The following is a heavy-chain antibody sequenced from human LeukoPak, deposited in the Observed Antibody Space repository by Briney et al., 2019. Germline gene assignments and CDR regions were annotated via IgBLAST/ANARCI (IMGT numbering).Heavy chain of an antibody. D-gene: IGHD6-13*01. CDR2: INSRSNDI. J-gene: IGHJ5*02. V-gene: IGHV3-21*06. CDR1: GFSFSDYS. CDR3: AREGRAYRYSSSWYPTPSWFDP. Sequence: GGSLRLSCVASGFSFSDYSMNWVRQAPGEGLEWVSSINSRSNDIYYADSVKGRCTISRDNAKNSLYLQMNSLRAEDTAVYYCAREGRAYRYSSSWYPTPSWFDPWGQGTLVTVSS.